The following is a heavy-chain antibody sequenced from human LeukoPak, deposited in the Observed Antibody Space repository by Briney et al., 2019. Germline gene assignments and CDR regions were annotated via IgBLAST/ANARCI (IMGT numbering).Heavy chain of an antibody. Sequence: GGSLRLSCAASGFTFSDYYMSWIRQAPGKGLEWVSYISSSGSTIYYADSVKGRFTISRDNAKNSLYLQTNSLRAEDTAVYYCAKTLYYYGSGSSYYFDYWGLGTLVTVSS. CDR2: ISSSGSTI. CDR1: GFTFSDYY. J-gene: IGHJ4*02. CDR3: AKTLYYYGSGSSYYFDY. V-gene: IGHV3-11*04. D-gene: IGHD3-10*01.